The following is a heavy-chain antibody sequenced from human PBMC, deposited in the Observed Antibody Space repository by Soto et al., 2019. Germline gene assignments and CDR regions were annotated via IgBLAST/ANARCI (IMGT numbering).Heavy chain of an antibody. CDR1: GGSFSGYY. CDR2: INHSGST. J-gene: IGHJ6*02. V-gene: IGHV4-34*01. CDR3: ARGSGIAAAGSYMDV. D-gene: IGHD6-13*01. Sequence: SETLSLTCAVYGGSFSGYYWSWIRQPPGKGLEWIGEINHSGSTNYNPSLKSRVTISVDTSKNQFSLKLSSVTAADTAVYYCARGSGIAAAGSYMDVWGQGTTVTVSS.